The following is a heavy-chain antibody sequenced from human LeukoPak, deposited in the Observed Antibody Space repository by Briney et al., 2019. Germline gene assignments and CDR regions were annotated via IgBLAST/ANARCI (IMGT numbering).Heavy chain of an antibody. CDR3: AKDLRDSSGYYPTYFDY. Sequence: PGGSLRLSCAASGFTFSSYAMSWVRQAPGKGLEWVSAISGSGGSTYYADSVKGRFTISRDNSKNTLYLQMNSLRAEDTAVYYCAKDLRDSSGYYPTYFDYWGQGTLVTVSS. J-gene: IGHJ4*02. CDR2: ISGSGGST. D-gene: IGHD3-22*01. CDR1: GFTFSSYA. V-gene: IGHV3-23*01.